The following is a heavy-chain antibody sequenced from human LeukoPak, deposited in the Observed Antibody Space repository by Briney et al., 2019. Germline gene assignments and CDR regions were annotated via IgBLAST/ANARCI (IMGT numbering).Heavy chain of an antibody. D-gene: IGHD3-22*01. CDR3: ARVVRGYYDSSGYSYYFDY. CDR2: IYYSEST. CDR1: GGSISSSSYY. Sequence: SETLSLTCTVSGGSISSSSYYWGWIRQPPGKGLGWIGSIYYSESTYYNPSLKSRVTISVDTSKNQFSLRLSSVTAADTAVYYCARVVRGYYDSSGYSYYFDYWGQGTLVTVSS. V-gene: IGHV4-39*07. J-gene: IGHJ4*02.